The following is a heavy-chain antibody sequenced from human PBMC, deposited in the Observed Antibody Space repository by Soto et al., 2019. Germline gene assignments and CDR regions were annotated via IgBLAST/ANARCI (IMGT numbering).Heavy chain of an antibody. CDR1: GYSCTSYD. Sequence: QVQLVQCGAEVKKPGASVKVSCKASGYSCTSYDINWVRQATGQGLEWMGWMNPNSGNTGYAQKFQGRVTMTRNTSICTAHMELSSLRSEDTAVYYCARTLYRDNVDYWGQGTLVTVSS. J-gene: IGHJ4*02. CDR3: ARTLYRDNVDY. CDR2: MNPNSGNT. D-gene: IGHD4-17*01. V-gene: IGHV1-8*01.